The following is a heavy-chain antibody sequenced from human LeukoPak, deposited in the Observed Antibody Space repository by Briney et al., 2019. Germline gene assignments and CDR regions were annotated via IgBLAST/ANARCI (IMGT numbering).Heavy chain of an antibody. V-gene: IGHV4-61*02. J-gene: IGHJ6*03. Sequence: SETLSLTCTVSGGSISSGSYYWSWIRQPAGKGLEWIGRIYTSGSTNYNPSLKSRVTISVDTSKNQFSLKLSSVTAADTAVYYCAREWGETYYYYYMDVWGKGTTVTISS. CDR2: IYTSGST. CDR1: GGSISSGSYY. D-gene: IGHD1-26*01. CDR3: AREWGETYYYYYMDV.